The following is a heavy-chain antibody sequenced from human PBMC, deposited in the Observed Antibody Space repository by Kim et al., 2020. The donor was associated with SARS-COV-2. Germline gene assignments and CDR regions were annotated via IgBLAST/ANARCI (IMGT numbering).Heavy chain of an antibody. V-gene: IGHV3-7*03. CDR1: GFSSINYW. D-gene: IGHD5-18*01. J-gene: IGHJ4*02. Sequence: GGSLRLSCSDSGFSSINYWMSWVRHPPGKGLEWLAMIKKDGSEPHYVGSVEGRFTISRDKAKNSLYLQMDSLRVEDTTIYYCAYLDAAMFTTSPLPKWGQGTLVTVSS. CDR3: AYLDAAMFTTSPLPK. CDR2: IKKDGSEP.